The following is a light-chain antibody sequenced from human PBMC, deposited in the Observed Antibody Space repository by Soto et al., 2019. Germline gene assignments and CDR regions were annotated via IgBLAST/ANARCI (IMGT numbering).Light chain of an antibody. CDR1: SGHISYI. Sequence: QSVLTQSSSVSASLGSSVKLTCTLSSGHISYIIAWHQQQPGKAPRYLMKVEGSGTYNKVSGVPDRFSGSRSGADRHLTIAIQPADDEADYYCETWDSKIRVFGGGTKLTVL. V-gene: IGLV4-60*03. J-gene: IGLJ2*01. CDR3: ETWDSKIRV. CDR2: VEGSGTY.